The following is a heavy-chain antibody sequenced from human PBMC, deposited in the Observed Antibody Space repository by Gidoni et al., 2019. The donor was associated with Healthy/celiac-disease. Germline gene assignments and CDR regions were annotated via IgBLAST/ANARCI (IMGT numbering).Heavy chain of an antibody. V-gene: IGHV3-33*01. CDR2: IWYDGSNK. Sequence: QVQLVESGGGVVQPGRSLRLSCAASGFTFISYGMHWVRQAPGNGLEWVAFIWYDGSNKYYADSVKGRFTISRDNSKNTLYLQMNSLRAEDTAVYYCARGGQLVERVDYWGQGTLVTVSS. D-gene: IGHD6-13*01. CDR3: ARGGQLVERVDY. J-gene: IGHJ4*02. CDR1: GFTFISYG.